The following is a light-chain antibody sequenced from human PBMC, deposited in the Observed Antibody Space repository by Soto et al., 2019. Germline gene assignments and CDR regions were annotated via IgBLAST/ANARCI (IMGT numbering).Light chain of an antibody. J-gene: IGKJ1*01. V-gene: IGKV1-39*01. Sequence: NQMTQSPSSLPASVGDRVTVTCRASQSIRGYLNWYQHKPGTAPKLLIFAASRLQTGVPSRFSGSGSGTDFSLTISSLQPEDFASYYCQQANSFPRPFGQGTNVDIK. CDR3: QQANSFPRP. CDR2: AAS. CDR1: QSIRGY.